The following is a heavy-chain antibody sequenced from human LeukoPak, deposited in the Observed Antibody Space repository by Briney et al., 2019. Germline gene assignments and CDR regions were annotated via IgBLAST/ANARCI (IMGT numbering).Heavy chain of an antibody. Sequence: SETLSLTCTVSGGSISSYYWSWIRQPPGKGLEWIGYIYYSGSTNYNPSLKSRVTISVDTSKNQFSLKLSSVTAADTAVYYCARDRGSGYWYFDLWGRGTLVTVSS. CDR3: ARDRGSGYWYFDL. V-gene: IGHV4-59*01. CDR1: GGSISSYY. D-gene: IGHD2-15*01. CDR2: IYYSGST. J-gene: IGHJ2*01.